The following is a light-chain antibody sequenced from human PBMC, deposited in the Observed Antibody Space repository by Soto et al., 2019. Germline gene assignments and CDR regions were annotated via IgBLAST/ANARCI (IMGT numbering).Light chain of an antibody. CDR3: QQYGSSLPMYT. CDR2: GAS. V-gene: IGKV3-20*01. J-gene: IGKJ2*01. Sequence: EIVLTQSPGTLSLSPGERATLSCRASQSVSSSYLAWYQQKPGQAPRLLIYGASSRATGIPDRFRGSGSGTDFTLTISRLEPEDFEVYYCQQYGSSLPMYTFGQGTKLEIK. CDR1: QSVSSSY.